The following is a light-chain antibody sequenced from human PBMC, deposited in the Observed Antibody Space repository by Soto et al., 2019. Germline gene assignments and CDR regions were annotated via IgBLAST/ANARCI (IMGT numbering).Light chain of an antibody. CDR3: ETWDTNVVV. J-gene: IGLJ2*01. CDR1: SGHNTYI. Sequence: QPVLTQSSSASASLGSSVKLTCTLSSGHNTYIIAWHQQQPGKDPRYLMKLEGSGSYNKGSGIPDRFSGSSSGADRYLTISNLQFEDEADYYCETWDTNVVVFGGGPKVTVL. CDR2: LEGSGSY. V-gene: IGLV4-60*02.